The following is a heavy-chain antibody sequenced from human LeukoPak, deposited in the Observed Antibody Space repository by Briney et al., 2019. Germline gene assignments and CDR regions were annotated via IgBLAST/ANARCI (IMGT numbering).Heavy chain of an antibody. CDR3: ARGDCSGSICYSPMDV. CDR2: IYRSGST. V-gene: IGHV4-38-2*01. D-gene: IGHD2-21*01. CDR1: GFTFSSYS. Sequence: GSLRLSCAASGFTFSSYSMNWVRQAPGKGLEWIGSIYRSGSTNYNPSLKSRVTISVDTSKNQFSLKVSSVTAADTAVYYCARGDCSGSICYSPMDVWGTGTTVTVSS. J-gene: IGHJ6*03.